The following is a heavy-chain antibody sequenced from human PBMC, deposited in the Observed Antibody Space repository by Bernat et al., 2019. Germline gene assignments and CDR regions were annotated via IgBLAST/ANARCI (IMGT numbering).Heavy chain of an antibody. D-gene: IGHD3-10*01. CDR1: GYTFTGYY. V-gene: IGHV1-2*04. CDR3: ARDKGFGEFSRGATFDY. J-gene: IGHJ4*02. Sequence: QVQLVQSGAEVKKPGSSVKVSCKASGYTFTGYYMHWVRQAPGQGLEWMGWINPNSGGTNYAQKFQGWVTMTRDTSISTAYMELGRLRSDDTAVDYCARDKGFGEFSRGATFDYWGQGTLVTVSS. CDR2: INPNSGGT.